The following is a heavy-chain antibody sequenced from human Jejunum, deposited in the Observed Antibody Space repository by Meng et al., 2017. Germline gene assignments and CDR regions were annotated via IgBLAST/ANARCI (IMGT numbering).Heavy chain of an antibody. Sequence: ASVKVSCKASGYTFTSYDINWVRQATGQGLEWMGWMNPNSGNTGYAQKFQGRVTITRNTSISTAYMELSSLRSEDTAVYYCAREAGKHDGSGWYLSYYYCYGMDVWGQGTTVTVSS. CDR2: MNPNSGNT. CDR3: AREAGKHDGSGWYLSYYYCYGMDV. J-gene: IGHJ6*02. CDR1: GYTFTSYD. V-gene: IGHV1-8*03. D-gene: IGHD6-13*01.